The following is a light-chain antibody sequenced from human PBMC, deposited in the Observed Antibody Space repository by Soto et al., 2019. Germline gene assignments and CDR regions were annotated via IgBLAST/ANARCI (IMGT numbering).Light chain of an antibody. CDR2: DDS. J-gene: IGLJ1*01. CDR3: QVLDSSRDTQV. CDR1: NIGSKS. V-gene: IGLV3-21*02. Sequence: SYELTQPPSESVAPGQTARITCGGNNIGSKSVHWYQQKPGQAPVLVVYDDSDRPSGIPERFSGSNSGNTATLTIRRVEAGDEADYYSQVLDSSRDTQVFGIGTKVALL.